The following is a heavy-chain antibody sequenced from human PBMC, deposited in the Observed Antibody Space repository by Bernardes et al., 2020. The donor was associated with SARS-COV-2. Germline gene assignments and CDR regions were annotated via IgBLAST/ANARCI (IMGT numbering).Heavy chain of an antibody. CDR3: ATVFCSTTSCYNPSDPYYYYYGLDV. J-gene: IGHJ6*02. D-gene: IGHD2-2*01. CDR1: GGSISHRPSY. V-gene: IGHV4-39*01. Sequence: TLSLPFTVSGGSISHRPSYWGWIRQHPGPGLAWIGSLYYSGPTSYNPSLKSRITISVDTSKNQFSLKLTSVTAADTAVYYCATVFCSTTSCYNPSDPYYYYYGLDVWGQGTTVTVSS. CDR2: LYYSGPT.